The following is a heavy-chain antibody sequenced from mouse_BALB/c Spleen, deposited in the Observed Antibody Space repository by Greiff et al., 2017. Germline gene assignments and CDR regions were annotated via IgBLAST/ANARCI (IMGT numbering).Heavy chain of an antibody. CDR3: ARQAQFFDY. Sequence: EVHLVESGGGLVKPGGSLKLSCAASGFTFSDYYMYWVRQTPEKRLEWVATISDGGSYTYYPDSVKGRFTISRDNAKNTLYLQMSSLKSEDTAMYYCARQAQFFDYWGQGTTLTVSS. D-gene: IGHD3-2*02. CDR1: GFTFSDYY. V-gene: IGHV5-4*02. CDR2: ISDGGSYT. J-gene: IGHJ2*01.